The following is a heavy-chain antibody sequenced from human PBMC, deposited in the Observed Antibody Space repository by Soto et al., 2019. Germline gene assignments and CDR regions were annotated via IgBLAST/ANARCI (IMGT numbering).Heavy chain of an antibody. CDR3: ATDPGQDEAMDY. J-gene: IGHJ4*02. Sequence: QVQVVESGGGVVQPGRSLRLSCATSGFAFSNFGMHWVRQVPGKGLEWVAGIWHNGKNKDYADYAKGRFTISRDNSKNILYLEMNSLRVEDTAIYYCATDPGQDEAMDYWGQGTLVTVSS. CDR2: IWHNGKNK. V-gene: IGHV3-33*04. CDR1: GFAFSNFG.